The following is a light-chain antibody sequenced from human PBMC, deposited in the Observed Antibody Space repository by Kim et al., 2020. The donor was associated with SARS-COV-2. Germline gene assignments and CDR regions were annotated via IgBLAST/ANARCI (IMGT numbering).Light chain of an antibody. CDR3: QHYDSLPIS. J-gene: IGKJ5*01. CDR2: DAS. CDR1: KNIRKF. V-gene: IGKV1-33*01. Sequence: IQLTQSPSSLSASVGDRVTITCQASKNIRKFLNWYQQKPGKAPNLLIYDASSLHTGVPSRFSGSGSGTDFTFTISSLQPEDIATYYCQHYDSLPISFGQGTRLEIK.